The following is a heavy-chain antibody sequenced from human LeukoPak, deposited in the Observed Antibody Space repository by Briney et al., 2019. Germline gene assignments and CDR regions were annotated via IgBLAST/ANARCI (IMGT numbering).Heavy chain of an antibody. CDR3: AKVNSYGYYYYYMDV. CDR1: GFTFSSYA. V-gene: IGHV3-23*01. D-gene: IGHD5-18*01. J-gene: IGHJ6*03. Sequence: GGSLRLSCAASGFTFSSYAMSWVRQAPGKGREWVSAISGSGGSKYYADSVKGRFTISRDNSKNTLYLQMNSLRAEDTAVYYCAKVNSYGYYYYYMDVWGKGTTVTVSS. CDR2: ISGSGGSK.